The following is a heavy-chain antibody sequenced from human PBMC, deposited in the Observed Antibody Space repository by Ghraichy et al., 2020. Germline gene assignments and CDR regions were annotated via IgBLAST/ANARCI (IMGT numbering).Heavy chain of an antibody. CDR2: IYYSGST. V-gene: IGHV4-39*01. D-gene: IGHD7-27*01. J-gene: IGHJ3*02. Sequence: SETLSLTCTVSGGSISSYNYYYWGWIRQPPGKGLEWIGSIYYSGSTYYNPSLKSRVTISVDTSKNQFSLKLSSVTAADTAVYYCARHRTGDPRDAFDIWGQGTMVTVSS. CDR3: ARHRTGDPRDAFDI. CDR1: GGSISSYNYYY.